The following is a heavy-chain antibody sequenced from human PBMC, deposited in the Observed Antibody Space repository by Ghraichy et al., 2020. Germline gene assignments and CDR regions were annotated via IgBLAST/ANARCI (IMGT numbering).Heavy chain of an antibody. Sequence: GGSLRLSCAASGFTFSSYSMNWVRQAPGKGLEWVSSISSSSYIYYADSVKGRFTISRDNAKNSLYLQMNSLRAEDTAVYYCARKHDYGDYVDAFDIWGQGTMVTVSS. CDR2: ISSSSYI. V-gene: IGHV3-21*01. CDR1: GFTFSSYS. J-gene: IGHJ3*02. CDR3: ARKHDYGDYVDAFDI. D-gene: IGHD4-17*01.